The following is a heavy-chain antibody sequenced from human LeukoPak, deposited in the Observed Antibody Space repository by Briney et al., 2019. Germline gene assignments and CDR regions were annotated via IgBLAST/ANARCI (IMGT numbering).Heavy chain of an antibody. D-gene: IGHD5-12*01. Sequence: SETLSLTCAVYGGSFSGYYWSWIRQPPGKGLEWIGEINHSGSTNYSPSLKSRVTISVDTSKNQFSLKLSSVTAADTAVYYCARSRTRVATVYFDYWGQGTLVTVSS. CDR1: GGSFSGYY. CDR2: INHSGST. J-gene: IGHJ4*02. V-gene: IGHV4-34*01. CDR3: ARSRTRVATVYFDY.